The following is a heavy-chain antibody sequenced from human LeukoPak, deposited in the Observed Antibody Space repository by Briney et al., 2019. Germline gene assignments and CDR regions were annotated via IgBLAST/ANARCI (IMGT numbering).Heavy chain of an antibody. Sequence: ASVKVSCKASGYTFNGYYIHWVRQAPGQGLEWMGWINPKGGTNYAQKFQGRVTMTRDTSISTAYMEVNRLRSDDTAVYYCARERRIAAAGPPNWFDPWGQGTLVTVSS. J-gene: IGHJ5*02. CDR1: GYTFNGYY. CDR3: ARERRIAAAGPPNWFDP. D-gene: IGHD6-13*01. CDR2: INPKGGT. V-gene: IGHV1-2*02.